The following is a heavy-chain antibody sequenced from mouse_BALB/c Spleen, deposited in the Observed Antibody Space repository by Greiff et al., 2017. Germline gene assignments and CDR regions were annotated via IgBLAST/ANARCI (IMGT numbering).Heavy chain of an antibody. J-gene: IGHJ1*01. CDR2: ISYSGST. D-gene: IGHD1-1*01. CDR3: ARLQTYGKGYFDV. V-gene: IGHV3-2*02. CDR1: GYSITSDYA. Sequence: VQLKESGPGLVKPSQSLSLTCTVTGYSITSDYAWNWIRQFPGNKLEWMGYISYSGSTSYNPSLKSRISITRDTSKNQFFLQLNSVTTEDTATYYCARLQTYGKGYFDVWGAGTTVTVSS.